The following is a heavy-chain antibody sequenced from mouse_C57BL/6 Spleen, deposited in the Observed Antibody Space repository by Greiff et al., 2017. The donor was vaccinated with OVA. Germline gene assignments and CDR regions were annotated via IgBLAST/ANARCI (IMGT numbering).Heavy chain of an antibody. J-gene: IGHJ3*01. CDR3: ARDPGYPRGFAY. Sequence: EVQVVESGGGLVKPGGSLKLSCAASGFTFSSYAMSWVRQTPEKRLEWVATISDGGSYTYYPDNVKGRFTISRDNAKNNLYLQMSHLKSEDTAMYYCARDPGYPRGFAYWGQGTLVTVSA. D-gene: IGHD2-2*01. CDR2: ISDGGSYT. CDR1: GFTFSSYA. V-gene: IGHV5-4*01.